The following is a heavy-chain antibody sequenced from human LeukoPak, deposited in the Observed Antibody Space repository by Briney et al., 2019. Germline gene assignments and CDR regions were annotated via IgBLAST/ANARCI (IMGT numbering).Heavy chain of an antibody. D-gene: IGHD2-2*01. CDR2: ISNRGNTK. J-gene: IGHJ6*02. Sequence: KTGGSLRLSCAASGFTFSDSYMRWFRQAPGQGLEWVSYISNRGNTKYYADSVKGRFTISRDNAKNSLYLQMNSLRAEDTAVYYCARGGLAYCTTTRCYAGVDYYYYGVDVWGQGTTVIVSS. CDR3: ARGGLAYCTTTRCYAGVDYYYYGVDV. V-gene: IGHV3-11*01. CDR1: GFTFSDSY.